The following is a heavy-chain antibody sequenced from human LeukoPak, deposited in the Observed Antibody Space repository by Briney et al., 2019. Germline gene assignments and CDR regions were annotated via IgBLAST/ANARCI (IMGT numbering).Heavy chain of an antibody. CDR3: ARTPTYSSSWIFDY. Sequence: PAETLSLTCTVSGGSISSYYWSWIRQPPGKGLEWIGYIYYSGSTNYNPSLKSRVTISVDTSKNQFSLKLSSVTAADTAVYYCARTPTYSSSWIFDYWGQGTLVPVSS. CDR1: GGSISSYY. V-gene: IGHV4-59*01. J-gene: IGHJ4*02. D-gene: IGHD6-13*01. CDR2: IYYSGST.